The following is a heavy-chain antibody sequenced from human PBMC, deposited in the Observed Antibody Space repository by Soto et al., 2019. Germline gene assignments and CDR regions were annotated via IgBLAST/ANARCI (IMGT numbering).Heavy chain of an antibody. J-gene: IGHJ6*02. CDR3: AKESRIAVAEGLTQSYYYSYGMDV. CDR2: ISYVGSNK. V-gene: IGHV3-30*18. D-gene: IGHD6-19*01. CDR1: GFTLSSYG. Sequence: GGALRLSCAASGFTLSSYGMHWVRQAPGKGREWGAGISYVGSNKYYADSVKGRFTISRDNSKNTLYLQMNSLRAEDTAVYYCAKESRIAVAEGLTQSYYYSYGMDVWGQGTTVTVSS.